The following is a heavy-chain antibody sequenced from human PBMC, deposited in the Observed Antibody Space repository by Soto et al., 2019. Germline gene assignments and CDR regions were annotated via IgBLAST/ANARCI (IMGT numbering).Heavy chain of an antibody. V-gene: IGHV4-59*08. D-gene: IGHD2-21*01. CDR3: ARHDPYCGGDCYSLDY. Sequence: PSETLSLTCTVSGGSISSYYWSWIRQPPGKGLEWIGYIYYSGSTNYNPSLKSRVTISVDTSKNQFSLKLSSVTAADTAVYYCARHDPYCGGDCYSLDYWGQGTLVTVSS. J-gene: IGHJ4*02. CDR1: GGSISSYY. CDR2: IYYSGST.